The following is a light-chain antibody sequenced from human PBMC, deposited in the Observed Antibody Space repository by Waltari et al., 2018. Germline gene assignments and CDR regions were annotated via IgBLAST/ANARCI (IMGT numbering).Light chain of an antibody. CDR2: HIS. V-gene: IGKV2-30*01. CDR1: QSLLYSDANTF. Sequence: DVVLTQSPLFLPVARGQSVSISCTSRQSLLYSDANTFLTWFHQRPGQSPRRLIYHISTRASGVPDRFSGSGSGTDFTLSIAGVQPDDAGVYFCVQGTHWVTFGGGTTV. J-gene: IGKJ4*01. CDR3: VQGTHWVT.